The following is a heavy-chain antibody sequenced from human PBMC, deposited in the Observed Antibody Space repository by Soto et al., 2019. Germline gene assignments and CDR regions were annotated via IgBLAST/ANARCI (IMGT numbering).Heavy chain of an antibody. D-gene: IGHD6-13*01. V-gene: IGHV3-15*01. Sequence: EVQLVESGGGLVKPGGSLRLSCAASGFTFSNAWMSWVRQAPGKGLEWVGRIKSKTDGGTTDYAAPVKGRFTISRDDSKNTLYLQMNSLKTEDTAVYYCTTSDTITYSSSWHVSDYWGQGTLVTVSS. CDR1: GFTFSNAW. CDR3: TTSDTITYSSSWHVSDY. J-gene: IGHJ4*02. CDR2: IKSKTDGGTT.